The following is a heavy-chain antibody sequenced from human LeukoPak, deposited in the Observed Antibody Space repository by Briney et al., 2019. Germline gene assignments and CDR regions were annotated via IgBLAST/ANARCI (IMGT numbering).Heavy chain of an antibody. V-gene: IGHV3-30*02. CDR1: GFTFSSYG. Sequence: GGSLILSCAASGFTFSSYGMHWVRQAPGKGLEWVAFIRYDGSDKDYVDSVKGRFTISRDNSKNTLYLQMNSLRAEDTAVYYCAKYRDKGNYYFDYWGQGTLVTVSS. CDR2: IRYDGSDK. J-gene: IGHJ4*02. CDR3: AKYRDKGNYYFDY. D-gene: IGHD1-7*01.